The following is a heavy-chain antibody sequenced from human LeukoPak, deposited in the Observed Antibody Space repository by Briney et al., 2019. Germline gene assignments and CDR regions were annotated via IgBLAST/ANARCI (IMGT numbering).Heavy chain of an antibody. J-gene: IGHJ4*02. D-gene: IGHD6-13*01. V-gene: IGHV3-53*01. Sequence: GGSLRLSCAASGFTVSSNYMSWVRQAPGKGLEWVSVIYSGGSTYYADSVKGRFTISRDNSKNTLYLQMNSLRAEDTAVYYCARGLSSSWYLAPIDYWGQGTLVTVSS. CDR3: ARGLSSSWYLAPIDY. CDR2: IYSGGST. CDR1: GFTVSSNY.